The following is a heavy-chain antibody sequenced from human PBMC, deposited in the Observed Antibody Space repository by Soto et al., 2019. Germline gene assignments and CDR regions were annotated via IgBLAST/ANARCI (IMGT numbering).Heavy chain of an antibody. CDR3: ARHTRRDSYDFWSGYYLDYYYGMDV. CDR2: IDPSDSYT. J-gene: IGHJ6*02. V-gene: IGHV5-10-1*01. D-gene: IGHD3-3*01. Sequence: XESLKVSLKCSGYSFTSYWISLVLQMPGKGLEWMGRIDPSDSYTNYSPSFQGHVTISADKSISTAYLQWSSLKASDTAMYYCARHTRRDSYDFWSGYYLDYYYGMDVWGQGTTVTVSS. CDR1: GYSFTSYW.